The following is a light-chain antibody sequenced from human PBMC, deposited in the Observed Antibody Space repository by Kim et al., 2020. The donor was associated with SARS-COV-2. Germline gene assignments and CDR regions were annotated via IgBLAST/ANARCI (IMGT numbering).Light chain of an antibody. CDR3: QQYNNWPPV. CDR2: GAS. CDR1: QSVSSN. J-gene: IGKJ3*01. V-gene: IGKV3-15*01. Sequence: VSPGETATLSCRASQSVSSNLAWYQQKPGQAPRLLIYGASTRATGIPARFSGSGSGTEFTLTISSLQSEDFAVYYCQQYNNWPPVFGPGTKVDIK.